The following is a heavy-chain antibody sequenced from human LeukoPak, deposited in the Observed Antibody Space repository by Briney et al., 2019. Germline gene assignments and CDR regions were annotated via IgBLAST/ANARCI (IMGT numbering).Heavy chain of an antibody. J-gene: IGHJ4*02. CDR2: IYWDDDK. CDR3: VHCPPRSSWYY. CDR1: GASISSWY. V-gene: IGHV2-5*08. D-gene: IGHD6-13*01. Sequence: TLSLTCTVSGASISSWYWSWIRQPPGKALESLALIYWDDDKRYSPSLKSRLSITKDTSKNQVVLTMTNVDPLDTATYFCVHCPPRSSWYYWGQGTLVTVSS.